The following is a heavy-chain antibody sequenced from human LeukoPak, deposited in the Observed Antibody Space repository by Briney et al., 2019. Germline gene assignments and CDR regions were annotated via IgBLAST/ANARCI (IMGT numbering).Heavy chain of an antibody. CDR3: AKDRDFWSGYPDY. Sequence: GGSLRLSCAASGFTFSSYAMSWVRQAPGKGLEWVSAISGSGGSTYYADSVKGRFTISRDNYKNTLYLQMNSLRAEDTAVYYCAKDRDFWSGYPDYWGQGTLVTVSS. CDR2: ISGSGGST. J-gene: IGHJ4*02. CDR1: GFTFSSYA. D-gene: IGHD3-3*01. V-gene: IGHV3-23*01.